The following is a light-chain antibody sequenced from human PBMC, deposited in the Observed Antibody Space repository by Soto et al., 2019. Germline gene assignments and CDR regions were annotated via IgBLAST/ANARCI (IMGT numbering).Light chain of an antibody. CDR2: DVS. J-gene: IGLJ1*01. CDR1: SSDIGDSNY. CDR3: SSFRSSSTSYV. V-gene: IGLV2-14*03. Sequence: QSVLTQPASVSGSPGQSITISCTGTSSDIGDSNYVSWYQQHPGKAPKLVIYDVSNRPSGVSNRFSGFKSANTASLTISGLQAEDEADYYCSSFRSSSTSYVFGTGTKLTVL.